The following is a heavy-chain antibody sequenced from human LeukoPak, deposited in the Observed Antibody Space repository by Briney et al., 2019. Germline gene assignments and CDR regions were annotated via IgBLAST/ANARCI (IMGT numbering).Heavy chain of an antibody. CDR1: GFTFSSYA. CDR3: AKSPLSYYYDSSENLAEYFQH. J-gene: IGHJ1*01. CDR2: ISDDGTNK. D-gene: IGHD3-22*01. Sequence: PGGSLRLSCAASGFTFSSYAMHWVRQAPGKGLEWVAVISDDGTNKYYADSVRGRFTISRDNSKNTLYLQMNSLRAEDTAVYYCAKSPLSYYYDSSENLAEYFQHWGQGTLVTVSS. V-gene: IGHV3-30*18.